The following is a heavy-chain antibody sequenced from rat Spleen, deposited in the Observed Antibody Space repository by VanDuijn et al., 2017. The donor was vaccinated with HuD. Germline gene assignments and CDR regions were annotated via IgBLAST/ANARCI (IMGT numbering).Heavy chain of an antibody. CDR1: GFTFSNYD. J-gene: IGHJ2*01. CDR3: ASLYGGVDY. Sequence: EVQLVESGGGLVQPGRSLKLSCAASGFTFSNYDMAWVRQAPTKGLEWVASISTSGGSTYYRDSVKGRFTVSRDNAKSTLYLQMDSLRSEDTATYYCASLYGGVDYWGQGVMVTVSS. CDR2: ISTSGGST. V-gene: IGHV5-25*01. D-gene: IGHD4-1*01.